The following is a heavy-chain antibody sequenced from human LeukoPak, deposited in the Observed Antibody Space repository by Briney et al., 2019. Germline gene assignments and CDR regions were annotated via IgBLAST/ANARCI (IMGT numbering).Heavy chain of an antibody. D-gene: IGHD4-17*01. J-gene: IGHJ4*02. CDR3: TTEGTVSTPFDY. Sequence: GGSLRLSCGASGYTFSNAWMSWVRQAPGKGLELVGRYKSKTDRGTTDYAAPVKGRLTISRDDSKNTLYLQMNSLKTEDTAVYYCTTEGTVSTPFDYWGQGTLVTVSS. V-gene: IGHV3-15*01. CDR1: GYTFSNAW. CDR2: YKSKTDRGTT.